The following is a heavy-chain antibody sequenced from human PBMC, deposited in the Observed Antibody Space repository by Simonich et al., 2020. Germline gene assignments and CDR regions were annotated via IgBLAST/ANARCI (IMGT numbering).Heavy chain of an antibody. D-gene: IGHD3-16*01. J-gene: IGHJ3*02. Sequence: QVQLQQWGAGLLKPSETLYLTSAVSGRPSSGYYWSWIRQPPRKGLEWIVDTNHSGLTTHHPALKRRVTISVDTSKNQFSLKLSSVTAADTAVYYCARPLGIVWAFDIWGQGTMVTVSS. V-gene: IGHV4-34*01. CDR3: ARPLGIVWAFDI. CDR1: GRPSSGYY. CDR2: TNHSGLT.